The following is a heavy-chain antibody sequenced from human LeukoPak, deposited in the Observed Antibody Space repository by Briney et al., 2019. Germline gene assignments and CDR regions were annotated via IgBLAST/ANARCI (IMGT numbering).Heavy chain of an antibody. J-gene: IGHJ4*02. CDR2: LYTDDTT. D-gene: IGHD1-1*01. CDR3: ARGGVNYWNPRY. CDR1: GFTVSSNY. Sequence: QPGGSLRLSCVASGFTVSSNYMSWVRQAPGKGLEWVSLLYTDDTTYYADSVEGRFTISRDDSKNTIYLRMNSLRAEDTAVYYCARGGVNYWNPRYWGQGTLVTVSS. V-gene: IGHV3-53*01.